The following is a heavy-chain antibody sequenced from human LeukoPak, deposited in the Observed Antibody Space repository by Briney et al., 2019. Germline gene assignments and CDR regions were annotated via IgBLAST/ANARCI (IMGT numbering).Heavy chain of an antibody. CDR2: IIPIFGTA. D-gene: IGHD3-22*01. CDR3: ARAPGYYYDSSGYSQFDY. J-gene: IGHJ4*02. CDR1: GGTFSSYA. Sequence: SVKVSCEASGGTFSSYAISWVRQAPGQGLEWMGGIIPIFGTANYAQKFQGRVTITADESTSTAYMELSSLRSEDTAVYYCARAPGYYYDSSGYSQFDYWGQGTLVTVSS. V-gene: IGHV1-69*13.